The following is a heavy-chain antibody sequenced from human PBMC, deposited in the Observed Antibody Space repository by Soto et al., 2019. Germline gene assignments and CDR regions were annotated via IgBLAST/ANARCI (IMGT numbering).Heavy chain of an antibody. D-gene: IGHD3-10*01. J-gene: IGHJ4*02. V-gene: IGHV3-23*01. Sequence: EVQLLESGGGLVQPGGSLRLSCAASGFTFSSYAMSWVRQAPGKGLEWVSAISGSGGSTYYADSVKGRFTISRDNSKNTLYLQMNSLRAEDTTVYYCAKASGWFGEFDYWGQGTLVTVSS. CDR3: AKASGWFGEFDY. CDR1: GFTFSSYA. CDR2: ISGSGGST.